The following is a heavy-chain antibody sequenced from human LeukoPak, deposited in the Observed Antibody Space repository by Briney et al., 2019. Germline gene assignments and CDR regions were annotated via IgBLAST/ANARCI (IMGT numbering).Heavy chain of an antibody. Sequence: GRSLRLSCVPSGFTPSHYGTDWVRQAPGKGLGWVAVMWSDATNQYYADSVKGRFTNSRDNFRTTVSFQMNSLRAEDTAIYYCAKDAQRGFDYSNSLEHWGQGSLVTVSS. V-gene: IGHV3-33*06. CDR3: AKDAQRGFDYSNSLEH. J-gene: IGHJ4*02. CDR1: GFTPSHYG. D-gene: IGHD4-11*01. CDR2: MWSDATNQ.